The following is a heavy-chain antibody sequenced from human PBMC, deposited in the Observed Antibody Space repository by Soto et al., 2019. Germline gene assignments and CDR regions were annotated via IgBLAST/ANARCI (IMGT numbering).Heavy chain of an antibody. V-gene: IGHV3-33*01. CDR3: ARDLSGSGTNGMDV. D-gene: IGHD3-10*01. CDR2: IWYDGSNK. J-gene: IGHJ6*02. CDR1: GFNFSSYG. Sequence: QVQLVESGGGVVQPGRSLRLSCAASGFNFSSYGMHWVRQAPGKGLEWVAVIWYDGSNKYYADAVKGRFTISRDNSKNTLYLQMNSLRAEDTAVYYCARDLSGSGTNGMDVWGQGTTVTVSS.